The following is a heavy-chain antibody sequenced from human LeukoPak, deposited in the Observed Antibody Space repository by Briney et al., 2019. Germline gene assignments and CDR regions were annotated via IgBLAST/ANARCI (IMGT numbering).Heavy chain of an antibody. Sequence: SETLSLTCAVYGGSFSGYYWSWIRQPPGKGLEWIGEINHSGSTNYNPSLKSRVTISVDTSKNQFSLKLSSVTAADTAVYYCARNLVATTPGPLDYWGQGTLVTVSP. J-gene: IGHJ4*02. CDR2: INHSGST. V-gene: IGHV4-34*01. CDR3: ARNLVATTPGPLDY. D-gene: IGHD5-12*01. CDR1: GGSFSGYY.